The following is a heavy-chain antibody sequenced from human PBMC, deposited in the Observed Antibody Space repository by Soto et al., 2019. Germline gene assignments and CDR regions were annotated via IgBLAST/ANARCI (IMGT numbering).Heavy chain of an antibody. CDR3: ARGPRYCSSTSCFSGVTWFDP. D-gene: IGHD2-2*01. Sequence: QVQLVQSGAEVKKPGASVKVSCKASGYTFTSYGISWVRQAPGQGREWMGWISSYNANTNYAQKVQGRVTMTTDKSTSTTYMELRSLRSDDTAVYYCARGPRYCSSTSCFSGVTWFDPWGQGTLVTVSS. CDR2: ISSYNANT. V-gene: IGHV1-18*04. J-gene: IGHJ5*02. CDR1: GYTFTSYG.